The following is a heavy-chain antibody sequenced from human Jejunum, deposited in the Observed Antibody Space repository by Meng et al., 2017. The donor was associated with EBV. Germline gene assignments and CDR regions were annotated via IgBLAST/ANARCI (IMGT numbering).Heavy chain of an antibody. J-gene: IGHJ4*02. D-gene: IGHD5-12*01. Sequence: QLQLRGPGPGLGKPPETLSLTCTVSGGSVNSGNVYWSWIRQPPGKGLEWIGYIYYSGSTNYIPSLKSRVTISLDTSKNQFSLKLSSVTAADTAVYYCAGLRYSGYDRAFDYWGQGALVTVSS. V-gene: IGHV4-61*01. CDR2: IYYSGST. CDR3: AGLRYSGYDRAFDY. CDR1: GGSVNSGNVY.